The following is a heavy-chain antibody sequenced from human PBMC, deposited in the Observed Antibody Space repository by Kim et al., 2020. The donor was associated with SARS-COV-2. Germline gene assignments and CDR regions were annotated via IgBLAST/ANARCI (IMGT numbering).Heavy chain of an antibody. Sequence: SVKVSCKASGGTFSSYAISWVRQAPGQGLEWMGGIIPIFGTANYAQKFQGRVTITADESTSTAYMELSSLRSEDTAVYYCARVVQELRYFDWSSVADWYFDIWGRGTLVTVSS. CDR3: ARVVQELRYFDWSSVADWYFDI. CDR2: IIPIFGTA. V-gene: IGHV1-69*13. J-gene: IGHJ2*01. D-gene: IGHD3-9*01. CDR1: GGTFSSYA.